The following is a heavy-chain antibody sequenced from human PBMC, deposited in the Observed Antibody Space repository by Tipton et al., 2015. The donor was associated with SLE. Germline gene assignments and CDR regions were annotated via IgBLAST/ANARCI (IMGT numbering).Heavy chain of an antibody. V-gene: IGHV4-39*07. CDR2: IYYSGST. CDR3: ARGVRSQIEMATLHDAFDI. D-gene: IGHD5-24*01. CDR1: GGSISSSSYY. J-gene: IGHJ3*02. Sequence: TLSLTCTVSGGSISSSSYYWGWIRQPPGKGLEWIGSIYYSGSTYYNPSLKSRVTISVDTSKNQFSLKLSSVTAADTAVYYCARGVRSQIEMATLHDAFDIWGQGTMVTVSS.